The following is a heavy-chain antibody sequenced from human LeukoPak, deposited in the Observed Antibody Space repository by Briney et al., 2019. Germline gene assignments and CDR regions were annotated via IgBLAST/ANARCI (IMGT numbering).Heavy chain of an antibody. J-gene: IGHJ4*02. Sequence: GGSLRLSRAASGFTFRNYEKNWLRQAPGKGLGWASCRTSSGSTIYNADSVNGPVTISRDNANTSLYLQTNSLTAEHTAVYYCARPVDTAFFDYWGQGTLVTVSS. V-gene: IGHV3-48*03. CDR3: ARPVDTAFFDY. D-gene: IGHD5-18*01. CDR2: RTSSGSTI. CDR1: GFTFRNYE.